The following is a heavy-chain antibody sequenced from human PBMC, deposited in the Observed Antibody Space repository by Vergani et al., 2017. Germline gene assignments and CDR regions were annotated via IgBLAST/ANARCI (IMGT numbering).Heavy chain of an antibody. J-gene: IGHJ4*02. CDR2: IWYSGPT. D-gene: IGHD4-11*01. CDR1: GASISSNSYY. V-gene: IGHV4-39*01. Sequence: QLQLQESGPGLVEPSETLSLTCTVSGASISSNSYYWGWVRQSPGNGLEWVGSIWYSGPTYYNLPLQSRTTISLDTSKNQFSLKLSSVTAADTAVYYCARGRAVTTGGYYFDYWGQGTLVTVSS. CDR3: ARGRAVTTGGYYFDY.